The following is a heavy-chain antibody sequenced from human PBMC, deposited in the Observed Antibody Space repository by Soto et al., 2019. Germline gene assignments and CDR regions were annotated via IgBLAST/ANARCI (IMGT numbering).Heavy chain of an antibody. J-gene: IGHJ4*02. CDR1: GGSITDKW. V-gene: IGHV4-4*02. CDR2: VHHSGST. Sequence: QVQLQESGPGLVKPSGILSLTCAVSGGSITDKWWSWIRQTPGKGLEWIGEVHHSGSTNYSPSLKSRVTMSVDTSMNDFFLKLFSLTVADTAIYYCARERDQPFSLGYWGQGTLVTVSS. CDR3: ARERDQPFSLGY.